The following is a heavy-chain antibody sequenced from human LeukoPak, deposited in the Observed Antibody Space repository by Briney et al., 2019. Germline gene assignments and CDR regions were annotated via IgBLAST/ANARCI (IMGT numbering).Heavy chain of an antibody. J-gene: IGHJ4*02. CDR3: ARVGPFFYGSGQQQDGWEY. D-gene: IGHD3-10*01. Sequence: ASVKVSCKASGYTFTGYYIHWVRQAPGQGLEWMGWISAYNGNTNYAQKLQGRVTMTTDTSTSTAYMELRSLRSDDTAVYYCARVGPFFYGSGQQQDGWEYWGQGTLVTVSS. CDR2: ISAYNGNT. CDR1: GYTFTGYY. V-gene: IGHV1-18*04.